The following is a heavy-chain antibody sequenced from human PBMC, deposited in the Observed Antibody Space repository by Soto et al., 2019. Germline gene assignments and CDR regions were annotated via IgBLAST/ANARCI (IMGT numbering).Heavy chain of an antibody. CDR3: ASVTFGGVVLAH. CDR1: SASFSKYY. J-gene: IGHJ4*02. V-gene: IGHV4-59*01. Sequence: PSETLSLTCTVSSASFSKYYWSWIRQPPGKGLEWIGYIYFNGNTNYNPSLKRRVTISIDTSKKQISLNLTSVTDADTAVYYCASVTFGGVVLAHWGQGTLVTASS. D-gene: IGHD3-16*01. CDR2: IYFNGNT.